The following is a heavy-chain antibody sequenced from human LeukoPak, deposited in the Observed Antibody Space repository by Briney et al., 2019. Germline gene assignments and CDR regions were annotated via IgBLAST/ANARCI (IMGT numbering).Heavy chain of an antibody. V-gene: IGHV4-59*01. Sequence: SETLSLTCTVSGGSISSYYWSWIRQPPGKGLEWIGYIYYSGSTNYNPSLKSRVTISVDTSKNQFSLKLSSVTAADTAVYYCARSIDSGYGYYFDYWGQGTLVTVSS. D-gene: IGHD5-18*01. J-gene: IGHJ4*02. CDR2: IYYSGST. CDR3: ARSIDSGYGYYFDY. CDR1: GGSISSYY.